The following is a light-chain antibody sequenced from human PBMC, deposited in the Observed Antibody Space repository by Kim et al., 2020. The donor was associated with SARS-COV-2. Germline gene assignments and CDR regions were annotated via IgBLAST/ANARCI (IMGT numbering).Light chain of an antibody. J-gene: IGLJ2*01. Sequence: SSELTQDPAVSVALGQTVRITCQGDSLRTYYATWYQQKPGQAPILLIYGKKNRPPGIPSRFPGPPSGNPASLPIIGTQAGDGADYNCTSRERNNDVVFGG. CDR3: TSRERNNDVV. CDR1: SLRTYY. V-gene: IGLV3-19*01. CDR2: GKK.